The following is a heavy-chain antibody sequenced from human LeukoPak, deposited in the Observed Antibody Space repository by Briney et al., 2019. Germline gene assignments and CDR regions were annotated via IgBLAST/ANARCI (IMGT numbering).Heavy chain of an antibody. CDR2: ISAYNGNT. J-gene: IGHJ6*03. V-gene: IGHV1-18*01. Sequence: ASVKVSCKASGYTFTSYGISWVRQAPGQGLEWMGWISAYNGNTNYAQKLQGRVTMTTDTSTSTAYMELRSLRSDDTAVYYCARVPDYDFWSGYFPYYMDVWGKGTTVTVSS. CDR1: GYTFTSYG. CDR3: ARVPDYDFWSGYFPYYMDV. D-gene: IGHD3-3*01.